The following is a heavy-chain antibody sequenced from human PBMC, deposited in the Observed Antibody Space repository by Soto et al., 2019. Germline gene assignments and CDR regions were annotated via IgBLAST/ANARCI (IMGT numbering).Heavy chain of an antibody. CDR2: IIPISGTA. CDR3: ARSQGSSTSLEIYYYYYYGMDV. J-gene: IGHJ6*02. D-gene: IGHD2-2*01. Sequence: QVQLVQSGAEVKKPGSSVKVSCKASGGTFSSYAISWVRQAPGQGLEWRGGIIPISGTANYAQKFQGRVTITADESTSTAYMKLSSLRSEDTAVYYCARSQGSSTSLEIYYYYYYGMDVWGQGTTVTVSS. CDR1: GGTFSSYA. V-gene: IGHV1-69*01.